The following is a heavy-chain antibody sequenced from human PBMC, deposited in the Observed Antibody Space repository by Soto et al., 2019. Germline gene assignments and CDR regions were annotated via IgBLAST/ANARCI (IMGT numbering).Heavy chain of an antibody. CDR2: ISYDGSNK. D-gene: IGHD2-15*01. V-gene: IGHV3-30-3*01. CDR3: ARGHEYGGTYFGY. CDR1: GFTFSSYA. J-gene: IGHJ4*02. Sequence: QVQLVESGGGVVQPGRSLRLSCAASGFTFSSYAMHWVRQAPGKGLEWVAVISYDGSNKYYADSVKGRFTIPRDNSKNTLYVQMNSPRVEDTAVYYCARGHEYGGTYFGYWGQGTLVTVSS.